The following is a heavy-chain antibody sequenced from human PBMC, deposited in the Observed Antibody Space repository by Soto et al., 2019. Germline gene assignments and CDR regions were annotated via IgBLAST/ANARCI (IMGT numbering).Heavy chain of an antibody. D-gene: IGHD6-13*01. J-gene: IGHJ5*02. Sequence: PSETLSLTCTVSGGSISSYYWSWIRQPPGKGLEWIGYIYYSGSTNYNPSLKSRVTISVDTSKNQFSLKLSSVTAADTAVYYCARVRGSSWYNWFDPWGQGTLVTVSP. V-gene: IGHV4-59*01. CDR3: ARVRGSSWYNWFDP. CDR2: IYYSGST. CDR1: GGSISSYY.